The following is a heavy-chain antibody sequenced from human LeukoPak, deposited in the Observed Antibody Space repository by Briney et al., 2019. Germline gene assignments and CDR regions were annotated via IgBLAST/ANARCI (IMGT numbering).Heavy chain of an antibody. V-gene: IGHV1-46*01. CDR2: INPSGDST. J-gene: IGHJ6*03. Sequence: ASVKVSCKASGHTFRDYYIHWVRQAPGQGLEWMGIINPSGDSTSYAQKFQGRVTMTRDTSTSTVYMELSSLRSEDTAVYYCARKYYGSGRGTRLDMDVWGKGTTVTVSS. CDR3: ARKYYGSGRGTRLDMDV. D-gene: IGHD3-10*01. CDR1: GHTFRDYY.